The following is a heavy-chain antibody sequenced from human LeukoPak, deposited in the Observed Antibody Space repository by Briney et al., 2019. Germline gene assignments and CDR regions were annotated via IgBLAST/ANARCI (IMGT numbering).Heavy chain of an antibody. V-gene: IGHV3-23*01. Sequence: GGSLRLSCAASGFTFSSYAMSWVRQAPGKGLEWVSLISGSGGNTYYADSVKGRFTISRDNSKNTLYLQMNSLRADDTAVYYCAKDVQSGSYVYYYFDYWGQGTLVTVSS. CDR1: GFTFSSYA. J-gene: IGHJ4*02. CDR2: ISGSGGNT. D-gene: IGHD1-26*01. CDR3: AKDVQSGSYVYYYFDY.